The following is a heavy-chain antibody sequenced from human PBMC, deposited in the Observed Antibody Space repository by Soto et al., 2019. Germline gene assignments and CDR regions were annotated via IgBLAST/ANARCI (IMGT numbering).Heavy chain of an antibody. D-gene: IGHD3-10*01. V-gene: IGHV4-39*01. CDR1: GGSISSSSYY. J-gene: IGHJ4*02. CDR3: ARPAFFYYGSGSYLGD. Sequence: QLQLQESGPGLVKPSETLSLTCTVSGGSISSSSYYWGWIRQPPGKGLEWIGSIYYSGSTYYNPSLKSRVTISVDTSKNQFSLKLSSVTAADTAVYYCARPAFFYYGSGSYLGDWGQGTLVTVSS. CDR2: IYYSGST.